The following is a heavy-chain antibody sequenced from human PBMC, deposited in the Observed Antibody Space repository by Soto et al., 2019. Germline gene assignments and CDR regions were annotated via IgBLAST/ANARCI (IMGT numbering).Heavy chain of an antibody. J-gene: IGHJ6*02. CDR2: IIPIFGTA. D-gene: IGHD3-10*01. V-gene: IGHV1-69*01. Sequence: QVQLVQSGAEVKKPGSSVKVSCKASGGTFSSYAISWVRQAPGQGLEWMGGIIPIFGTANYAQKFQGRVTITADESTSTAYMELSSLRSEDTAVYYCARDRHVTVVRGVTYYYYGMDVWGQGTTVTVSS. CDR3: ARDRHVTVVRGVTYYYYGMDV. CDR1: GGTFSSYA.